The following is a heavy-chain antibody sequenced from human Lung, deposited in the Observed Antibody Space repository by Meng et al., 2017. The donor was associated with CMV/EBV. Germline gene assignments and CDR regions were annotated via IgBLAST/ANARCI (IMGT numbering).Heavy chain of an antibody. CDR1: GFTLSRYD. D-gene: IGHD1-26*01. CDR2: IGSRGDT. V-gene: IGHV3-13*01. Sequence: GESLKISCAASGFTLSRYDIHWARQATGKGLEWVSGIGSRGDTHYADSVKGRFTISRENAKNSVYLQVNSVRAGDTAVYYCGRKIPVSGMDVWGQGTTVTLSS. CDR3: GRKIPVSGMDV. J-gene: IGHJ6*02.